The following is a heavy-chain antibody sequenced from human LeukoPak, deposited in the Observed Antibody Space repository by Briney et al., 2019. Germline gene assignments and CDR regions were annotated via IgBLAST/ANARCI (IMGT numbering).Heavy chain of an antibody. CDR1: GGSISSGGYS. CDR3: ASTIDSGGNYFDY. D-gene: IGHD2-15*01. CDR2: IYHSGST. Sequence: ASETLSLTCAVSGGSISSGGYSWSWIRQPPGNGLEWIGYIYHSGSTYYNPSLKSRVTISIDKSKNQFSLNLSPVTAADTAVYYCASTIDSGGNYFDYWGQGTLVTVSS. J-gene: IGHJ4*02. V-gene: IGHV4-30-2*01.